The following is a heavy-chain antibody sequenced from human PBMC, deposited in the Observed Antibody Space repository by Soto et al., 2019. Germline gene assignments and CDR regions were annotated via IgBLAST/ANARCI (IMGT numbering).Heavy chain of an antibody. V-gene: IGHV4-61*01. J-gene: IGHJ5*02. Sequence: PSETLSLTCTVSGGSVSSGTYFWSWIRQSPGKRLEWIAYIYYSGSTNYNPSLKSRATISVDTSKSQVSLTLTSVTAADAAVYFCARGRHWFGPWGQGTLVTVSS. CDR1: GGSVSSGTYF. CDR2: IYYSGST. CDR3: ARGRHWFGP.